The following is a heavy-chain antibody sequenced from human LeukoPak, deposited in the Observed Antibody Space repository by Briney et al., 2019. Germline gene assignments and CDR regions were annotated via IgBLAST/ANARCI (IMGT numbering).Heavy chain of an antibody. CDR1: GFTFSSSG. V-gene: IGHV3-23*01. Sequence: GASLRLSCAASGFTFSSSGLGWVRHAPGKGLECVSAIGTGVNNVYYADSVKGRFTISRDNSKNTLYLRMNSLRAEDTAVYYCAKTGPYYFDDWGQGILVTVSS. J-gene: IGHJ4*02. CDR2: IGTGVNNV. D-gene: IGHD1-1*01. CDR3: AKTGPYYFDD.